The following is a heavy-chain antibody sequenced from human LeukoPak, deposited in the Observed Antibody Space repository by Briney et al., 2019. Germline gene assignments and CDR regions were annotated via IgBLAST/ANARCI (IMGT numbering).Heavy chain of an antibody. CDR2: ISVNGAT. D-gene: IGHD3-3*01. CDR3: ARWRGSANFYDY. J-gene: IGHJ4*02. V-gene: IGHV3-64*01. CDR1: GYSFSSYA. Sequence: GGSLRLSCVGSGYSFSSYAMCWVRQAPGKGLEYVAAISVNGATYYANSVRGRFTIFRDNSKDALFLQMGSLRGEDMAVYYCARWRGSANFYDYWGQGTLVTVSS.